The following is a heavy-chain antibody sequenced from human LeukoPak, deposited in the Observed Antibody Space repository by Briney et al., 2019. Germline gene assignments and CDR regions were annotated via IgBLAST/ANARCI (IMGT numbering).Heavy chain of an antibody. CDR1: GGSFSGYY. D-gene: IGHD2-15*01. V-gene: IGHV4-34*01. CDR2: INHSGST. J-gene: IGHJ4*02. Sequence: SETLSLTCAVYGGSFSGYYWSRIRQPPGKGLEWIGEINHSGSTNYNPSLKSRVTISVDTSKNQFSLKLSSVTAADTAVYYCARGRSRYCSGGSCYPELGYWGQGTLVTVSS. CDR3: ARGRSRYCSGGSCYPELGY.